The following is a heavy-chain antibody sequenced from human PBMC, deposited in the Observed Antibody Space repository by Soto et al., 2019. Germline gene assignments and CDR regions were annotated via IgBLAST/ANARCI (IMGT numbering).Heavy chain of an antibody. CDR1: GGSISSGGYY. J-gene: IGHJ6*02. Sequence: SETLSLTCTVSGGSISSGGYYWSWIRQHPGKGLEWIGYIYYSGSTYYNTSLKSRVTISVDTSKNQFSLKLSSVTAADTAVYYCARSTRVEWLFHMDVWGQGTTVTVSS. V-gene: IGHV4-31*03. CDR3: ARSTRVEWLFHMDV. CDR2: IYYSGST. D-gene: IGHD3-3*01.